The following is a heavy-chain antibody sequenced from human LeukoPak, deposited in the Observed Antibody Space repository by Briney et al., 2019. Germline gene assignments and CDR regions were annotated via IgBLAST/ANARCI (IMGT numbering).Heavy chain of an antibody. CDR2: IYYSRGT. CDR1: GGSITTYY. J-gene: IGHJ4*02. V-gene: IGHV4-59*12. CDR3: AREGQSGYSSGWYHYYFDY. Sequence: SETLSLTCTVSGGSITTYYWSWIRQPPGKGLEWIGYIYYSRGTMYNPSLKSRVTISIDTSKSQLSLKVNSVTAADTAVYYCAREGQSGYSSGWYHYYFDYWGQGTLVAVSS. D-gene: IGHD6-19*01.